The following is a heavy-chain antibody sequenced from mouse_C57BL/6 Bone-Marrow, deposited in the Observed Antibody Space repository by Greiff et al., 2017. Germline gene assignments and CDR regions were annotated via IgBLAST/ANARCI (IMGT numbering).Heavy chain of an antibody. CDR3: ARSSYFDY. V-gene: IGHV1-18*01. CDR2: INPNNGGT. J-gene: IGHJ2*01. Sequence: VQLQQSGPELVKPGALVKIPCKASGYTFTDYNMDWVKQSHGKSLEWIGDINPNNGGTIYNQKFKGKATLTVDKSSSTAYMELRSLTSEDTAVYYCARSSYFDYWGQGTTLTVSS. CDR1: GYTFTDYN.